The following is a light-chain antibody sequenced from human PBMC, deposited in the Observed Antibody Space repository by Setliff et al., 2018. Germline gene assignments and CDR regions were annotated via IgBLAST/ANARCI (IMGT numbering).Light chain of an antibody. V-gene: IGLV1-40*01. J-gene: IGLJ1*01. CDR1: SSNLGAGFT. Sequence: QSVLTQPPSVSGAPGHRVTITCTGSSSNLGAGFTVPWHQVLPGTAPKSLIYSNNLRPSRVPDRFSGCKSGPAASLAITGLQSEDEADYYCQSYGGGLNGYVFGTGTKVTVL. CDR3: QSYGGGLNGYV. CDR2: SNN.